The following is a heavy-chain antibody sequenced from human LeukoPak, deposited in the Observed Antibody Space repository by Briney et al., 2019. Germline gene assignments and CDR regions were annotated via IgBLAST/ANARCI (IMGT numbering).Heavy chain of an antibody. CDR3: ASTWVVRGVIAE. CDR1: GFSFSAYS. Sequence: PGGSLRLSCAASGFSFSAYSMNWVRQAPGKGLEWVSYISSSSSTIYYADSVKGRFTISRDNAKNSLYLQMNSLRAEDTAVYYCASTWVVRGVIAEWGQGTLVTVSS. V-gene: IGHV3-48*04. D-gene: IGHD3-10*01. J-gene: IGHJ4*02. CDR2: ISSSSSTI.